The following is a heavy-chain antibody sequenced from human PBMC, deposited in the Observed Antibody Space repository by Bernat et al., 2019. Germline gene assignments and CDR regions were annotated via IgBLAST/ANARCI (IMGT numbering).Heavy chain of an antibody. D-gene: IGHD1-7*01. CDR3: AREEGVIGKWNYPFFAY. CDR2: INTGNGHT. CDR1: KYTFTSYT. Sequence: QVQLVQSGAEVKKPGASVKLSCKASKYTFTSYTIHWVRQAPGQRLEWMGWINTGNGHTQYSQKFQGRVTITRETSASTAYMELSSLRSEETAVYYCAREEGVIGKWNYPFFAYWGQGALVSVSS. V-gene: IGHV1-3*04. J-gene: IGHJ4*02.